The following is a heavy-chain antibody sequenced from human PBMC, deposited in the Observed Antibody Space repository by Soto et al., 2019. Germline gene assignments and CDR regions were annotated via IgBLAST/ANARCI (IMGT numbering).Heavy chain of an antibody. D-gene: IGHD3-3*01. V-gene: IGHV3-7*05. CDR3: ARDQTAAPFGGWLLSPTKRRYYYYGMDV. CDR1: GFTFSSYW. CDR2: IKQDGSEK. J-gene: IGHJ6*02. Sequence: GGSLRLSCAASGFTFSSYWMSWVRQAPGKGLEWVANIKQDGSEKYYVDSVKGRFTISRDNAKNSLYLQMNSLRAEDTAVYYCARDQTAAPFGGWLLSPTKRRYYYYGMDVWGQGTTVTVSS.